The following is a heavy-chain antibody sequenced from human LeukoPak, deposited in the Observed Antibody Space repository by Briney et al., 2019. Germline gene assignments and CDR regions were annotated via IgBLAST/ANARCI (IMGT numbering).Heavy chain of an antibody. V-gene: IGHV4-39*07. J-gene: IGHJ4*02. CDR1: GDSFSGSSHY. CDR3: VRLKSTNGHFDY. D-gene: IGHD2-8*01. Sequence: PSETLSLTCTVSGDSFSGSSHYWGWIRQPPGKGLEWIGNLYYSGTRTTYYNPSLKSRLTISVDTSKNQFSLRLSSMTAADTAVYYCVRLKSTNGHFDYWGQGTLVTVSS. CDR2: LYYSGTRTT.